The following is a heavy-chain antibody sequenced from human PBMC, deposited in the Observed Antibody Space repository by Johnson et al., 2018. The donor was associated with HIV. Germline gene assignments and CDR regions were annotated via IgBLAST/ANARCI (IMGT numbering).Heavy chain of an antibody. CDR1: GFTFSNAW. CDR2: INWNGGST. V-gene: IGHV3-20*04. J-gene: IGHJ3*02. CDR3: AAGYAMASDAFYI. D-gene: IGHD2-8*01. Sequence: VQLVESGGGLVKPGGSLRLSCAASGFTFSNAWMSWVRQAPGKGLEWVSGINWNGGSTGYADSVKGRFTISRDNAKNSLYLQMNSLRAEDTAVYYCAAGYAMASDAFYIWGQGTMVTVSS.